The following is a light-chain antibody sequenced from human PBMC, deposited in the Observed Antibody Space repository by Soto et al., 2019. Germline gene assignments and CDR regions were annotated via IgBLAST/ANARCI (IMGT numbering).Light chain of an antibody. CDR1: QNINNW. J-gene: IGKJ4*01. CDR2: DAS. CDR3: QQYDNYPLT. V-gene: IGKV1-5*01. Sequence: DIQMTQSPSTLSASVGDRVIITCRASQNINNWLAWYQQKPGKAPKFLIYDASNLESGVPSRFSGSASGTEFTLTISSLQPDDFATYYCQQYDNYPLTFGGGTKVDIK.